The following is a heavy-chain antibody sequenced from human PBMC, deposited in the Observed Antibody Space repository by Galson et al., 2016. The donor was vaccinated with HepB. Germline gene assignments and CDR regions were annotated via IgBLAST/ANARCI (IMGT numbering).Heavy chain of an antibody. D-gene: IGHD3-22*01. CDR3: ADSSGEY. CDR2: LSRDGRIT. CDR1: GFTFSNHY. J-gene: IGHJ4*02. Sequence: SLRLSCAASGFTFSNHYMHWVRQVPGKGLVWVSRLSRDGRITSYADSVKGRFTIPRDNSKNTLHLQMNSLRAEDTAVYYCADSSGEYWGQGSLVTVSS. V-gene: IGHV3-74*01.